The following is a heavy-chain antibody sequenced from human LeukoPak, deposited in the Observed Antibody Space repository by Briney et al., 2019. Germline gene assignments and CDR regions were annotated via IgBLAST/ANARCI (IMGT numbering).Heavy chain of an antibody. J-gene: IGHJ4*02. CDR1: GFTFSTSW. Sequence: GGSLRLSCAASGFTFSTSWMSWVRQAPGKGLEWVANIEQDGSEKYYVDSVEGRFTISRDNTKKSLYLQMSSLRAEDTAMYCCARVTGYSYAYYWGQGTLVTVSS. V-gene: IGHV3-7*01. CDR2: IEQDGSEK. D-gene: IGHD5-18*01. CDR3: ARVTGYSYAYY.